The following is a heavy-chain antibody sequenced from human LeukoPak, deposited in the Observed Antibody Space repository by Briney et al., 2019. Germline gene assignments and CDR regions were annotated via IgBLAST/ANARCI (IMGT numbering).Heavy chain of an antibody. J-gene: IGHJ6*03. CDR1: GGSFSGYY. CDR3: ARPARRRIVVVKDYYYMDV. CDR2: INHSGST. D-gene: IGHD3-22*01. Sequence: SETLSLTCAVYGGSFSGYYWSWIRQPPGKGLEWIGEINHSGSTNYNPSLTSRVTISVDTSKNQFSLKLSSVTAPDTAVYYCARPARRRIVVVKDYYYMDVWGKGTTVTVSS. V-gene: IGHV4-34*01.